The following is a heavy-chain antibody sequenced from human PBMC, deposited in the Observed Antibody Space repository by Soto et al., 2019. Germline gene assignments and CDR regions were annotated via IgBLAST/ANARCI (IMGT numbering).Heavy chain of an antibody. CDR2: INHSGST. V-gene: IGHV4-34*01. D-gene: IGHD3-10*01. CDR3: ARSLLLWFGRLFGDPKRGMDV. CDR1: GGSFSGYY. J-gene: IGHJ6*02. Sequence: LSLTCAVYGGSFSGYYWSWIRQPPGKGLEWIGEINHSGSTNYNPSLKSRVTISVDTSKNQFSLKLSSVTAADTAVYYCARSLLLWFGRLFGDPKRGMDVWGQGTTVTVSS.